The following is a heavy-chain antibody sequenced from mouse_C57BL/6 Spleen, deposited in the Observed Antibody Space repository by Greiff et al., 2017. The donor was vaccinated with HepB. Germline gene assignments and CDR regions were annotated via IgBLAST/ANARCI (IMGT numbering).Heavy chain of an antibody. J-gene: IGHJ3*01. Sequence: VQLQQSGAELVRPGTSVKVSCKASGYAFTNYLIEWVKQRPGQGLEWIGVINPGSGGTTYNEKFKGKATLTADKSSSTAYMQLSSLTSEDSAVYFCANDGYSPFAYWGQGTLVTVSA. CDR1: GYAFTNYL. CDR2: INPGSGGT. D-gene: IGHD2-3*01. CDR3: ANDGYSPFAY. V-gene: IGHV1-54*01.